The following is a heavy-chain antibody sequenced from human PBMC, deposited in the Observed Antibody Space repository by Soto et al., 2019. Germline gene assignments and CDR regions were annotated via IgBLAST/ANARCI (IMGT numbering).Heavy chain of an antibody. D-gene: IGHD1-1*01. Sequence: QGQLVESGGGVVQPGRSLRLSCAASGFSFSSYGMEWVRLAPGKGLEWVAATTYDGGIKHYVDSVKGRFTISRDNSKNTLYRQMNSLRVEDTATYYGAGALENPDCYYGLNVWGQGTTVTVSS. J-gene: IGHJ6*02. CDR1: GFSFSSYG. CDR2: TTYDGGIK. V-gene: IGHV3-30*03. CDR3: AGALENPDCYYGLNV.